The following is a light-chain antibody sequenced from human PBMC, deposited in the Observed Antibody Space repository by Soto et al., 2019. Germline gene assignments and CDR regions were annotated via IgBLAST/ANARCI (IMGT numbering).Light chain of an antibody. CDR1: QSISSC. CDR3: QHHKDYPWT. Sequence: DIHMTQSPSTLSASVGDRVTITCRASQSISSCLAWYQQKPGKAPKLLIYKTSSLETGVPSRFSGSGSGTEFTLTISSLQPDDFATYYCQHHKDYPWTFGQGTKVEVK. CDR2: KTS. V-gene: IGKV1-5*03. J-gene: IGKJ1*01.